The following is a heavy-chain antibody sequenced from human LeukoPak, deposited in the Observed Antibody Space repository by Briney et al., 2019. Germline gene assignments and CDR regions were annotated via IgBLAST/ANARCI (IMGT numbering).Heavy chain of an antibody. J-gene: IGHJ5*02. Sequence: SETLSLTCTVSGGSISSYYWSWIRQPPGKGLEWIGYIYTSGSTNYNPSLKSRVTISVDTSKNQFSLKLSSVTAADTAVYYCARPVYRDCSGGSCYSGWFDPWGQGTLVTVSS. CDR1: GGSISSYY. CDR2: IYTSGST. D-gene: IGHD2-15*01. CDR3: ARPVYRDCSGGSCYSGWFDP. V-gene: IGHV4-4*09.